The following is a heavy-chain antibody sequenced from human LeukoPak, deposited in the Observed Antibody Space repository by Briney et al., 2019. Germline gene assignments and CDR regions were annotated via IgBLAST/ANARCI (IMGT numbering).Heavy chain of an antibody. V-gene: IGHV4-34*01. CDR3: ARVRGYDILTGPYYFDY. J-gene: IGHJ4*02. CDR1: GGSFSGYY. D-gene: IGHD3-9*01. Sequence: SETLSLTRAVYGGSFSGYYWSWIRQPPGKGLEWIGEINHSGSTNYNPSLKSRVTISVDTSKNQFSLKLSSVTAADTAVYYCARVRGYDILTGPYYFDYWGQGTLVTVSS. CDR2: INHSGST.